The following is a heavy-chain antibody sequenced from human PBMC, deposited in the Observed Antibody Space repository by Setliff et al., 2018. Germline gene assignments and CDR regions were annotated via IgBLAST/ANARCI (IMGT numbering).Heavy chain of an antibody. D-gene: IGHD3-16*01. J-gene: IGHJ4*02. CDR2: IYFNGDT. CDR1: GGSISTSNYP. CDR3: VRVRVVQGYYEFDS. Sequence: PSETLSLTCNVSGGSISTSNYPWGWVRQPPGKGLEWIANIYFNGDTVKQPCLKSRVTISIDTSKNQFSLGLSSVIVADTATYYCVRVRVVQGYYEFDSWGQGALVTVSS. V-gene: IGHV4-39*07.